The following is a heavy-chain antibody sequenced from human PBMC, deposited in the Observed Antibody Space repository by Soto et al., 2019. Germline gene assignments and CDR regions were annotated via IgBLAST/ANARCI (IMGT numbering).Heavy chain of an antibody. CDR2: IIPIIGTP. Sequence: QVQLVQSGAEVKKPGSSVKISCKASGGTFSTYAFSWVRQAPGQGLEWVGGIIPIIGTPYYAQNFMGLLTITADESTTTDYMELSSLTFEDTAIYYCARSGYVVVISQFDNWGQGTLLNVSS. J-gene: IGHJ4*02. CDR3: ARSGYVVVISQFDN. D-gene: IGHD3-22*01. CDR1: GGTFSTYA. V-gene: IGHV1-69*19.